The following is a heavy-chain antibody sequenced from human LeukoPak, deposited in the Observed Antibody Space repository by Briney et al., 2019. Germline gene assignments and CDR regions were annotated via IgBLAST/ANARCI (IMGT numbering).Heavy chain of an antibody. Sequence: SETPSLTCTVSGDSISDYDWSWIRQPPGKTLEWIGSIYSSGSTYYNSSLKSRVIILIDTSKNHFSLTLSSVTAADTAVYYCTRSDGYGLVGIWGQGTMVTVSS. D-gene: IGHD3-10*01. CDR2: IYSSGST. CDR1: GDSISDYD. V-gene: IGHV4-59*12. J-gene: IGHJ3*01. CDR3: TRSDGYGLVGI.